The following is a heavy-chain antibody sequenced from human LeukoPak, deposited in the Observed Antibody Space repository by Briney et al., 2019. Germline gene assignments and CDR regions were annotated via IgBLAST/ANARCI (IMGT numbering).Heavy chain of an antibody. CDR1: GYTFTDYY. CDR3: ARGSPVEATTGLHS. V-gene: IGHV1-2*02. D-gene: IGHD1-26*01. J-gene: IGHJ4*02. Sequence: ASVKVSCKASGYTFTDYYMHWVRQAPGQGLEWMGWINPNGGGTNYAQKFQDRVTMTRDTSISTAYMELSRLRSDDTAVYSCARGSPVEATTGLHSWGQGTLVTVSS. CDR2: INPNGGGT.